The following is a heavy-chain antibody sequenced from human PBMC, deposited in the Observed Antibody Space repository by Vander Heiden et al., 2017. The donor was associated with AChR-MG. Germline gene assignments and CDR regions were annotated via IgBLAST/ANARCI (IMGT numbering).Heavy chain of an antibody. Sequence: EVQLVESGGVVVQPGGSLRLSCAASGFTFDDYTMHWVRQAPGKGLEWVSLISWDGGSTYYADSVKGRFTISRDNSKNSLYLQMNSLRTEDTALYYCAKGGDMDYYYYMDVWGKGTTVTVSS. CDR2: ISWDGGST. CDR1: GFTFDDYT. J-gene: IGHJ6*03. V-gene: IGHV3-43*01. CDR3: AKGGDMDYYYYMDV. D-gene: IGHD2-15*01.